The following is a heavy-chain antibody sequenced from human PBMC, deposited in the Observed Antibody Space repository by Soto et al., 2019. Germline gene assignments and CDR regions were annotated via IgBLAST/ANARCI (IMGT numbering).Heavy chain of an antibody. Sequence: QVQLVQSGAEVKKPGSSVKVSCKASGGTFSSYTISWVRQAPGQGLEWMGRIIPILGIANYAQKFQGRVTITADKSTSTAYMERSSLRSEDTAVYYCLVVVAATNDAFDIWGQGTMVTVSS. CDR3: LVVVAATNDAFDI. J-gene: IGHJ3*02. CDR1: GGTFSSYT. CDR2: IIPILGIA. D-gene: IGHD2-15*01. V-gene: IGHV1-69*02.